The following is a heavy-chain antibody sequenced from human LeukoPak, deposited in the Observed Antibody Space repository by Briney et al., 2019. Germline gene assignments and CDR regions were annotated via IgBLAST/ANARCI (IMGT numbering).Heavy chain of an antibody. CDR1: GFTFSTYW. D-gene: IGHD4-23*01. CDR3: ARDLDYGGRSNFDH. Sequence: PGGSLRLACAASGFTFSTYWMHWVRQAPGKGLVWASRIKRDGSSIMYADSVRGPSTISRDNAKTTLYLQMNSLRAEDTAVYYCARDLDYGGRSNFDHWGQGTLVTVSS. CDR2: IKRDGSSI. J-gene: IGHJ4*02. V-gene: IGHV3-74*03.